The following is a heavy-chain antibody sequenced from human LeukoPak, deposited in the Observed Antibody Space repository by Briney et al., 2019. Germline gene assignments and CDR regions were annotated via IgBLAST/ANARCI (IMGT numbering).Heavy chain of an antibody. J-gene: IGHJ4*02. V-gene: IGHV5-51*01. CDR1: GYSFKSYW. D-gene: IGHD3-22*01. CDR2: IYPGDSDT. CDR3: ARGSRYYDSSGGYYFDY. Sequence: GESLKISCKGSGYSFKSYWIGWVRQMPGKGLEWMGIIYPGDSDTRYSPSFQGQVTISADKSISTAYLQWSSLKASDTAMYYCARGSRYYDSSGGYYFDYWGQGTLVTVSS.